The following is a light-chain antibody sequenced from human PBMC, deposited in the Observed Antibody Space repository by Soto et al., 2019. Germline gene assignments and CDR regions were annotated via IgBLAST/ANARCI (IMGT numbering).Light chain of an antibody. Sequence: QSVLTQPASVSGSPGQSITISCTGTSSDVGAYDYVSWYQQHPDKAPKLMIYEVSNRPSGVSDRFSGSKSVNTATLTISGLQAEDEAASYCSSYTSSSTRVFGTGTKLTVL. CDR3: SSYTSSSTRV. V-gene: IGLV2-14*03. CDR1: SSDVGAYDY. CDR2: EVS. J-gene: IGLJ1*01.